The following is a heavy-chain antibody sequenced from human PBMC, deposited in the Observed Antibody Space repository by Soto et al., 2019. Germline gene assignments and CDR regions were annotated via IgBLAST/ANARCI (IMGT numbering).Heavy chain of an antibody. D-gene: IGHD3-22*01. V-gene: IGHV3-23*01. Sequence: PGGSLRLSCAASGFTFSSYAMSWVRQAPGKGLEWVSAISGSGGSTYYADSVKGRFTISRDNSKNTLYLQMNSLRAEDTAVYYCAKDSAYYYDSSGYYLDYWGQGTLVTVSS. CDR1: GFTFSSYA. CDR3: AKDSAYYYDSSGYYLDY. J-gene: IGHJ4*02. CDR2: ISGSGGST.